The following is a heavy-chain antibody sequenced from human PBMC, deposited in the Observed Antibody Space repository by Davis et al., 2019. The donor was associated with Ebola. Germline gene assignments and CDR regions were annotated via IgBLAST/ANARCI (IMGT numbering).Heavy chain of an antibody. Sequence: PSETLSLTCTVSGGSISSGGYYWSWIRQPPGKGLEWIGYIYYSGSTNYNPSLKSRVTISVDTSKNQFSLKLSSVTAADTAVYYCARVSDSGYDYWGQGTLVTVSS. CDR3: ARVSDSGYDY. CDR2: IYYSGST. V-gene: IGHV4-61*08. D-gene: IGHD5-12*01. J-gene: IGHJ4*02. CDR1: GGSISSGGYY.